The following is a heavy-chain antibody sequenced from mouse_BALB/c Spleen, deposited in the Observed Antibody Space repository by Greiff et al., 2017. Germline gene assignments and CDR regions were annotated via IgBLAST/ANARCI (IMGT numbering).Heavy chain of an antibody. CDR2: ISCYNGAT. Sequence: LVKTGASVKISCKASGYSFTGYYMHWVKQSHGKSLEWIGYISCYNGATSYNQKFKGKATFTVDTSSSTAYMQFNSLTSEDSAVYYCARGRVYYGSSCAMDYWGQGTSVTVSS. J-gene: IGHJ4*01. D-gene: IGHD1-1*01. CDR3: ARGRVYYGSSCAMDY. CDR1: GYSFTGYY. V-gene: IGHV1S34*01.